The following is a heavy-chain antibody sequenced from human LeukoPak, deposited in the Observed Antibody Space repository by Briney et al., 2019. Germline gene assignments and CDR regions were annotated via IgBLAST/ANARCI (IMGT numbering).Heavy chain of an antibody. Sequence: SCKASGYTFTSYAMSWVRQAPGKGLEWVSAISGSGGSTYYADSVKGRFTISRGNSKNTLYLQMNSLRAEDTAVYYCAKDMGSSSSGLDYWGQGTLVTVSS. CDR2: ISGSGGST. CDR1: GYTFTSYA. CDR3: AKDMGSSSSGLDY. V-gene: IGHV3-23*01. D-gene: IGHD6-6*01. J-gene: IGHJ4*02.